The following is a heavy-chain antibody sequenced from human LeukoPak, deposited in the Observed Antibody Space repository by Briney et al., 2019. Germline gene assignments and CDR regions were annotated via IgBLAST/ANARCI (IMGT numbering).Heavy chain of an antibody. V-gene: IGHV1-69*13. D-gene: IGHD4-17*01. CDR1: GGTFSSYA. Sequence: GASVKVSCKASGGTFSSYAISWVRQAPGQGLEWTGGIIPIFGTANYAQKFQGRVTITADESTSTAYMELSSLRSEDTAVYYCARATFYGDYFYYFDYWGQGTLVTVSS. CDR3: ARATFYGDYFYYFDY. J-gene: IGHJ4*02. CDR2: IIPIFGTA.